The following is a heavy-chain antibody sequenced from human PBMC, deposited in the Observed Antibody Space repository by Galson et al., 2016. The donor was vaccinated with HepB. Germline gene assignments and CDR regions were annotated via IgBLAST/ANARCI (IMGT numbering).Heavy chain of an antibody. CDR1: GFNFSSYA. D-gene: IGHD5-18*01. CDR2: IWYDGNNK. Sequence: SLRLSCAASGFNFSSYAMHWVRQAPGKGLEWMAAIWYDGNNKYYSDSVKGRLTISRDNSKNTLYLQMNSLRVDDTAVYYCARDVWGLGIQKCFDHWGQGALVTVSS. CDR3: ARDVWGLGIQKCFDH. J-gene: IGHJ4*02. V-gene: IGHV3-33*01.